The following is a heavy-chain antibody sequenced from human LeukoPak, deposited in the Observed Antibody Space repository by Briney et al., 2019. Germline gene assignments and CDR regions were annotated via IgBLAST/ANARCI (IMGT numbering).Heavy chain of an antibody. CDR2: INHSGST. J-gene: IGHJ4*02. V-gene: IGHV4-34*01. D-gene: IGHD3-10*01. CDR3: ARGYYYGSGSYFPFDY. CDR1: GGSFSDYY. Sequence: KPSETLSLTCAVYGGSFSDYYWSWIRQPPGKGLEWIGEINHSGSTNYNPSLKSRVTISVDTSKNQFSLKLSSVTAADTAVYYCARGYYYGSGSYFPFDYWGQGTLVTVSS.